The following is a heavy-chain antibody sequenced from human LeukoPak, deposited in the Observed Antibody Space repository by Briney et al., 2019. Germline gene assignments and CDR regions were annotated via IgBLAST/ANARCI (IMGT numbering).Heavy chain of an antibody. Sequence: ASVKVSCKASGYTFTSYAMNWVRQAPGQGLEWMGWINTNTGNPTYAQGFTGRFVFSLDTSVSTAYLQISSLKAEDTAVYYCARLLYYYDSSGYYYAPKAFDIWGQGTMVTVSS. CDR3: ARLLYYYDSSGYYYAPKAFDI. V-gene: IGHV7-4-1*02. CDR2: INTNTGNP. J-gene: IGHJ3*02. D-gene: IGHD3-22*01. CDR1: GYTFTSYA.